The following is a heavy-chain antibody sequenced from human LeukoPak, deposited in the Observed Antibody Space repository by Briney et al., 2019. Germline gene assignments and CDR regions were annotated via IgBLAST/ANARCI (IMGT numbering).Heavy chain of an antibody. CDR2: INPNSGDT. J-gene: IGHJ4*02. D-gene: IGHD3-10*01. V-gene: IGHV1-2*02. CDR1: GYTFIGYH. Sequence: ASVKVSCKASGYTFIGYHMHWARQAPGQGLEWMGWINPNSGDTNYAQKFQGRVTMTRDTSISTAYMEVSSLRSDDTAVYYCARGHMVRAWDFWGQGTLVTVSS. CDR3: ARGHMVRAWDF.